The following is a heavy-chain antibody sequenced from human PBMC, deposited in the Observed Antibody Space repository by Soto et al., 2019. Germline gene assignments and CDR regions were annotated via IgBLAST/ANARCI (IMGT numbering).Heavy chain of an antibody. CDR1: GFSLSTSGVG. CDR2: IYWDDDK. CDR3: AHRPSYCSGGSCYSGFDY. J-gene: IGHJ4*02. Sequence: QITLKESGPTLVKPTQTLTLTCTFSGFSLSTSGVGVGWIHQPPGKALEWLALIYWDDDKRYSPSLKSRLTITKDTSKNQVVLTMTNMDPVDTATYYCAHRPSYCSGGSCYSGFDYRGQGTLVSVSS. V-gene: IGHV2-5*02. D-gene: IGHD2-15*01.